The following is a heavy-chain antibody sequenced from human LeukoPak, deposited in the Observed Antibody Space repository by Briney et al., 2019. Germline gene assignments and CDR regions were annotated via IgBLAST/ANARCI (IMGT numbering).Heavy chain of an antibody. J-gene: IGHJ3*02. CDR2: IIPIFGTA. Sequence: SVKVSCKASGGTFSSYAISWVRQAPGQGLEWMGGIIPIFGTANYAQKFQGRVTITADESTSTAYMELSSLRSEDTAVYYCARSRGSGSRQEGDAFDIWGQGTMVTVSS. V-gene: IGHV1-69*13. D-gene: IGHD3-10*01. CDR3: ARSRGSGSRQEGDAFDI. CDR1: GGTFSSYA.